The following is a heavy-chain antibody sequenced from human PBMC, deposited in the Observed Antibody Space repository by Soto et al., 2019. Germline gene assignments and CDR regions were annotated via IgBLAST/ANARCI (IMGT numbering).Heavy chain of an antibody. Sequence: EVQLVESGGGLVQPGGSLRLSCAASGFTFSSCSMNWVRQAPGKGLEWVSYISSSSSTIYYADSVKGRFTISRDNAKNSLYLQMNSLRDEDTAVYYCARGDLAARYYYYYGMDVWGQGTTVTVSS. CDR3: ARGDLAARYYYYYGMDV. D-gene: IGHD6-6*01. CDR1: GFTFSSCS. V-gene: IGHV3-48*02. CDR2: ISSSSSTI. J-gene: IGHJ6*02.